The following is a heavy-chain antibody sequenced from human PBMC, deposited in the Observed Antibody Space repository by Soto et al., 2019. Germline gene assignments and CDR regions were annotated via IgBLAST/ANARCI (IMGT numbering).Heavy chain of an antibody. V-gene: IGHV4-39*01. CDR3: ARRAAVKVHYYYYYMDV. CDR1: GGSISSGGYY. CDR2: IYYSGST. Sequence: AETLSLTCTVSGGSISSGGYYWSWIRQHPGKGLEWIGRIYYSGSTYYNPSLKSRVTISVDTSKNQFSLKLSSVTAADTAVYYCARRAAVKVHYYYYYMDVWGKGTTVTVSS. D-gene: IGHD3-10*01. J-gene: IGHJ6*03.